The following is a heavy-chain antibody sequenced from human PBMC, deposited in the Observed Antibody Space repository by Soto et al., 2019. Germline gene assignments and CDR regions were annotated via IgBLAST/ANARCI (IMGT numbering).Heavy chain of an antibody. CDR1: GFSFSKYT. Sequence: GESLKISCEGSGFSFSKYTVGWVRQIPGKGLEWMGIIHPGDSDTRYSPSFQGQVTISADKSISTAYLQWSSLKASDTAMYYCAKVGYYYYGMDVWGQGTTVTVSS. J-gene: IGHJ6*02. CDR3: AKVGYYYYGMDV. V-gene: IGHV5-51*01. CDR2: IHPGDSDT.